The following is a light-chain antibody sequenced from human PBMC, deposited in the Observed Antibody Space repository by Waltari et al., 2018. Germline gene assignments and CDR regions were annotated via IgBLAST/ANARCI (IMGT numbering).Light chain of an antibody. CDR3: QPTFRSVRS. CDR2: AAS. CDR1: ESISTY. J-gene: IGKJ1*01. Sequence: IQMTQSPSSLSASVGDRVTITCRASESISTYLNWYQQNPGKAPKILIYAASTLQSGVPSRFSVSVSGTDFPLTATGLQPEDFATYYCQPTFRSVRSFGQGTKVEI. V-gene: IGKV1-39*01.